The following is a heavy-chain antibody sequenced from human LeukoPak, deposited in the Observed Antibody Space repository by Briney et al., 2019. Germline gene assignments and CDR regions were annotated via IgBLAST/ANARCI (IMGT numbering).Heavy chain of an antibody. CDR1: GFTFTTYP. Sequence: GGSLRLSCAASGFTFTTYPMSWVRPAPGKGLGWVSAISASGGGTYYADSVKGRFTISRDNAKNSLYLQMNSLRAEDTAVYYCAREPEYSSSQTLFDYWGQGTLVTVSS. CDR2: ISASGGGT. D-gene: IGHD6-6*01. J-gene: IGHJ4*02. V-gene: IGHV3-23*01. CDR3: AREPEYSSSQTLFDY.